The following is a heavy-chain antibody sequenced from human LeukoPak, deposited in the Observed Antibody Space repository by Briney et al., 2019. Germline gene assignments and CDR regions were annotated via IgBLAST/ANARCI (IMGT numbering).Heavy chain of an antibody. D-gene: IGHD6-19*01. CDR2: IYSGGST. J-gene: IGHJ4*02. CDR1: GFTVSSNY. Sequence: GGSLRLSCAASGFTVSSNYMSWVRQAPEKGLEWVSVIYSGGSTYYADSVKGRFTISRDNSKNTLYLQMNSLRAEDTAVYYCAREYSSVAGTLIDYWGQGTLVTVSS. CDR3: AREYSSVAGTLIDY. V-gene: IGHV3-53*01.